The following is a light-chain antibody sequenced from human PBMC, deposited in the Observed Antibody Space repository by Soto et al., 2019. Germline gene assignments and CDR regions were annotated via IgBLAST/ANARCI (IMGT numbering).Light chain of an antibody. J-gene: IGKJ5*01. CDR1: QTINNN. Sequence: DIEMTQSPASLSASVGDRVTISCRTSQTINNNLNWYQQRPGKAPKLLIYSSSSLMSGVPPRFSGSGSGTAFTLTISRLQPEDFATYFCQQTYITPITFGQGTRLDIK. CDR3: QQTYITPIT. CDR2: SSS. V-gene: IGKV1-39*01.